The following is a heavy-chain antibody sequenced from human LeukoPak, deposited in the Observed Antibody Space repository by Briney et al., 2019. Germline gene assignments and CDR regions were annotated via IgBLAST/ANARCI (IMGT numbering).Heavy chain of an antibody. Sequence: PGGSLRLSCAASGFTFSSYEMNWVRQAPGKGLEWVSYISSSGSTIYYADSVKGRFTISRDNAKNSLYLQMNSLRAEDTAVYYCARERASYYYGSGSYYPSYYFDYWGQGTLVTVSS. V-gene: IGHV3-48*03. CDR3: ARERASYYYGSGSYYPSYYFDY. J-gene: IGHJ4*02. CDR2: ISSSGSTI. CDR1: GFTFSSYE. D-gene: IGHD3-10*01.